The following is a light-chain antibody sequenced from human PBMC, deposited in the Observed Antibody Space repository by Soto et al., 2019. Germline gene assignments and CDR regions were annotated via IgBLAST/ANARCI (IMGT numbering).Light chain of an antibody. Sequence: DVLMTQSPLSLPVTLGQPASISCRPSQSLVYKNGDTYLNWFLQRPGQSPRRLIYQVSKRDSGVPDRFSGSGSGTNFTRRISSVEAEDVGVYYCMQGTHWPYTFGQGTNLEIK. J-gene: IGKJ2*01. CDR3: MQGTHWPYT. CDR1: QSLVYKNGDTY. CDR2: QVS. V-gene: IGKV2-30*01.